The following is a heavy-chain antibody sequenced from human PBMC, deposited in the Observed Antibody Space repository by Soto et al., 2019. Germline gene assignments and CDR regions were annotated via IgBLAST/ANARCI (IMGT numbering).Heavy chain of an antibody. Sequence: PSETLSLTCTVSGGSISSYYWSWIRQPPGKGLEWIGYIYYSGSTNYNPSLKSRVTISVDTSKNQFSLKLSSVTAADTAVYYCARDAGGLAGAFDYWGQGTLVPVSS. J-gene: IGHJ4*02. CDR3: ARDAGGLAGAFDY. CDR1: GGSISSYY. CDR2: IYYSGST. D-gene: IGHD7-27*01. V-gene: IGHV4-59*01.